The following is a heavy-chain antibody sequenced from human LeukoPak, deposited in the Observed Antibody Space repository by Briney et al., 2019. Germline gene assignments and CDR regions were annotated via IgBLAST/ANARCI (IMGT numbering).Heavy chain of an antibody. CDR2: ISSSSSYI. J-gene: IGHJ4*02. D-gene: IGHD1-20*01. CDR1: GFTFSSYS. Sequence: GGSLRLSCAASGFTFSSYSMNWVRQAPGKGLEWVSSISSSSSYIYYADSVKGRFTISGDNAKNSLYLQMNSLRAEDTAVYYCARMGLLNWNAPPSDYWGQGTLVTVSS. V-gene: IGHV3-21*01. CDR3: ARMGLLNWNAPPSDY.